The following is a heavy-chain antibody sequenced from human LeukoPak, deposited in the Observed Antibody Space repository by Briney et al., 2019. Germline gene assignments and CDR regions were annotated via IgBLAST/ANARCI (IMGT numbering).Heavy chain of an antibody. CDR1: GFTVSSNY. CDR3: ARGEMATIPIDY. V-gene: IGHV3-66*02. D-gene: IGHD5-24*01. CDR2: IYSGGST. Sequence: QPGGSLRLSCAASGFTVSSNYMSWVRQAPGKGLEWVSVIYSGGSTYYADPVKGRFTISRDNSKNTLYLQMNSLRAEDTAVYYCARGEMATIPIDYWGQGTLVTVSS. J-gene: IGHJ4*02.